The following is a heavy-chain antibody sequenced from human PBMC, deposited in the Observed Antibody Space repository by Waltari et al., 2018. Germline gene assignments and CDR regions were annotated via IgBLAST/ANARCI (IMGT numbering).Heavy chain of an antibody. D-gene: IGHD4-17*01. CDR1: GGSISSSSYY. V-gene: IGHV4-39*07. Sequence: QLQLQESGPGLVKPSETLSLTCTVSGGSISSSSYYWGWIRQPPGKGLEWIGSIYYSGSTYYNPSLKSRVTISVDTSKNQFSLKLSSVTAADTAVYYCARDRTTLGMDVWGQGTTVTVSS. J-gene: IGHJ6*02. CDR3: ARDRTTLGMDV. CDR2: IYYSGST.